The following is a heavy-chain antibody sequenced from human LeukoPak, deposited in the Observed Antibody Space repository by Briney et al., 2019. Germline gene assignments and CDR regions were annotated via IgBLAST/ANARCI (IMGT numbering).Heavy chain of an antibody. D-gene: IGHD6-25*01. V-gene: IGHV3-74*03. CDR2: IYSDGSST. J-gene: IGHJ4*02. Sequence: GRSLRLSCAASGFTFSSSWMHWVRQAPGKGLVWVSRIYSDGSSTTYAGSVKGRFTISRDNANNTLYLQMDSLGAEDTALYYCARGGSAWLDYWGQGALVTVSS. CDR3: ARGGSAWLDY. CDR1: GFTFSSSW.